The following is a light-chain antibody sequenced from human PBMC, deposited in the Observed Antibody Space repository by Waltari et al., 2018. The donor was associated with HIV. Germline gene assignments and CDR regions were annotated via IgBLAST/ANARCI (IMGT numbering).Light chain of an antibody. CDR1: GGNIASYY. Sequence: NFMLTQPHSVSESPGKTVTISCTRSGGNIASYYVQWYQQRPDSAPTTVIYEDTKRPSGVPDRFSGSIDSSSNSASLTISGLQTDDEADYYCQSYYLNIVVFGGGTKLTVL. J-gene: IGLJ2*01. V-gene: IGLV6-57*04. CDR3: QSYYLNIVV. CDR2: EDT.